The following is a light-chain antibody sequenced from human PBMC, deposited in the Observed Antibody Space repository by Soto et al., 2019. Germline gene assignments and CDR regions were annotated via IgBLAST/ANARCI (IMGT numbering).Light chain of an antibody. CDR2: AAS. V-gene: IGKV3-20*01. Sequence: ESVLTQSPGTRSLSPGERATLTCRASQSVSSSFLAWYQQRPGQAPRLLMFAASNTAPGIPDRFSGSGSGTDFTLTISRLEPEDFAVYYCQEYGTSRTFGQGTKVDIK. CDR1: QSVSSSF. J-gene: IGKJ1*01. CDR3: QEYGTSRT.